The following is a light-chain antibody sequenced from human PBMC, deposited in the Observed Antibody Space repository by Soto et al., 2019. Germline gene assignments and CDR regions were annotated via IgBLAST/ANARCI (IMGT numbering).Light chain of an antibody. CDR3: HQSYDIPT. V-gene: IGKV1-39*01. Sequence: DIQMTQSPSTLSASVGDTVTVTCRASQSVSGWLAWYQQKPGEAPKLLIYAASSLQSGVPSRFSGSGSGTDFTLTVSSLQPEDFATYYCHQSYDIPTFGQGTRLEI. CDR2: AAS. J-gene: IGKJ5*01. CDR1: QSVSGW.